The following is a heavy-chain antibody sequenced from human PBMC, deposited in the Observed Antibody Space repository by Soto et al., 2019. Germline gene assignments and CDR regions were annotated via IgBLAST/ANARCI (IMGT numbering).Heavy chain of an antibody. CDR2: ISSSGSTI. J-gene: IGHJ3*02. Sequence: GGSLRLSCAASGFTFSDYYMSWIRQAPGKGLEWVSYISSSGSTIYYADSVKGRFTISRDNAKNSLYLQMNSLRAEDTAVYYCARDHYDILTGYWIPDAFDIWGQGTMVTVS. CDR3: ARDHYDILTGYWIPDAFDI. V-gene: IGHV3-11*01. CDR1: GFTFSDYY. D-gene: IGHD3-9*01.